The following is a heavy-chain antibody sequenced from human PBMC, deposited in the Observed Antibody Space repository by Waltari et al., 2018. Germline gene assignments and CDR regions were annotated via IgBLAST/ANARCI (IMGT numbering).Heavy chain of an antibody. J-gene: IGHJ2*01. CDR3: ARDGGVSTTRWYLDL. Sequence: EMQLVESGGGLVQPGKSLRLACVVSGFTFYVHGMHWVRQAPGKGLEWVSGVSWNSDDIAYADSVKGRFTVSRDNAKNTLYLEMNRLTVDDTALYYCARDGGVSTTRWYLDLWGRGTLVTVSS. CDR2: VSWNSDDI. D-gene: IGHD3-16*01. CDR1: GFTFYVHG. V-gene: IGHV3-9*01.